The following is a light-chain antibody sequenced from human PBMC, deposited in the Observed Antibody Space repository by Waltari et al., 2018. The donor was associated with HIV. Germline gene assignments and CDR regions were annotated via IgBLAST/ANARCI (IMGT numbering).Light chain of an antibody. CDR1: NIGTKS. V-gene: IGLV3-21*03. J-gene: IGLJ2*01. CDR3: QAWYHSDDPIF. CDR2: HDN. Sequence: SYVLTQPPSVSVAPGKTATITCGGDNIGTKSVQWYQQRPGQAPVLVVYHDNNRPSGVPERFAGSNSGGTATLTISRVEAGDEADYYCQAWYHSDDPIFFGGGTQLTVL.